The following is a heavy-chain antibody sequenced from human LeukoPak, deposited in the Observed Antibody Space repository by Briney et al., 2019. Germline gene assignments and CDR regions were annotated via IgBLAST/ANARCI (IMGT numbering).Heavy chain of an antibody. J-gene: IGHJ4*02. CDR1: GYTFTSYA. D-gene: IGHD2-15*01. V-gene: IGHV1-3*01. CDR3: ASAYCSGGSCYSGDY. CDR2: INAGNGNT. Sequence: ASVKVSCKASGYTFTSYAIHWVRQAPGQRLEWMGWINAGNGNTKYSQKFQDRVTITRDTSATTAYMELSSLRSEDTAVYYCASAYCSGGSCYSGDYWGQGTLVTVSS.